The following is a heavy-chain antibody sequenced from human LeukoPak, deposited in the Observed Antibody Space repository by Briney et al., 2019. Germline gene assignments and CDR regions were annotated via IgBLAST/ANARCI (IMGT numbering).Heavy chain of an antibody. D-gene: IGHD3-22*01. CDR1: GGSISSYY. CDR2: IYTSGST. J-gene: IGHJ4*02. Sequence: PSETLSLTCTVSGGSISSYYWSWIRQPAGKGLEWIGRIYTSGSTNYNPSLKSRVTISVDTSKNQFSLKLSSVTAADTAVYYCARVNYYDSSGYPFDYWGQGTLVTVSS. CDR3: ARVNYYDSSGYPFDY. V-gene: IGHV4-4*07.